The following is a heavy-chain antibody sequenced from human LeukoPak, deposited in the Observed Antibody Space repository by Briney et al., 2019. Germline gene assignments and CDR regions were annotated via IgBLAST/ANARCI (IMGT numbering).Heavy chain of an antibody. Sequence: GRSLRLSCAASGFTFSSYAMHWVRQAPGKGLEWVAVISYDGSNKYYADSVKGRFTISRDNSKNTLYLQMNSLRAEDTAVYYCAKDSSGWYHGPDYWGQGTLVTVSS. CDR1: GFTFSSYA. V-gene: IGHV3-30-3*01. CDR2: ISYDGSNK. J-gene: IGHJ4*02. CDR3: AKDSSGWYHGPDY. D-gene: IGHD6-19*01.